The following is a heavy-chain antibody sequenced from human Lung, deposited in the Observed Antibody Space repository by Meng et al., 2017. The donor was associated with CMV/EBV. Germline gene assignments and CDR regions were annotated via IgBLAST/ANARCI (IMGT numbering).Heavy chain of an antibody. CDR1: GFTFGDYA. V-gene: IGHV3-49*04. Sequence: GESXKISXTASGFTFGDYAMSWVRQAPGKGLEWVGFIRSKAYGGTTEYAASVKGRFTISRDDSKSIAYLQMNSLKTEDTAVYYCTRALDYYDSRAFYYYYGMDVWGQGTXVTVSS. CDR3: TRALDYYDSRAFYYYYGMDV. J-gene: IGHJ6*02. CDR2: IRSKAYGGTT. D-gene: IGHD3-22*01.